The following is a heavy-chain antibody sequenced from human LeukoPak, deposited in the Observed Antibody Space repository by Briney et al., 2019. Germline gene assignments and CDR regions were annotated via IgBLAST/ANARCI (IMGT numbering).Heavy chain of an antibody. Sequence: SETLSLTCAAFGVSIKSYYWSWVRQPPGKGLEWVGYIYYSGTTNYNPSFKSRVTMSLDTSKNQVSLNLNSVTAEDTAVYFCATLGDFDFWGQGALVAVSS. CDR1: GVSIKSYY. V-gene: IGHV4-59*01. CDR3: ATLGDFDF. D-gene: IGHD3-16*01. CDR2: IYYSGTT. J-gene: IGHJ4*02.